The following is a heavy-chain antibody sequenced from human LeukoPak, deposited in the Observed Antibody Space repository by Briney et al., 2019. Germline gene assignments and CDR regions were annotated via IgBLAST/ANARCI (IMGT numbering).Heavy chain of an antibody. V-gene: IGHV4-59*05. J-gene: IGHJ5*02. D-gene: IGHD3-10*01. CDR3: ARLGSTMVRNWFDP. CDR1: GGSISSYY. CDR2: IYYSGST. Sequence: PSETLSLTCTVSGGSISSYYWSWIRQPPGKGLEWIGSIYYSGSTYYNPSLKSRVTISVDTSKNQFSLKLSSVTAADTAVYYCARLGSTMVRNWFDPWGQGTLVTVSS.